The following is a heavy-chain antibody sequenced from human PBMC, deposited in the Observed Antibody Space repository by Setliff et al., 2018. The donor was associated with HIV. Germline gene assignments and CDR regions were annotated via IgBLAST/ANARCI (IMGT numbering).Heavy chain of an antibody. J-gene: IGHJ4*02. CDR1: GGTFSSKA. V-gene: IGHV1-69*13. Sequence: SVKVSCKASGGTFSSKAITWVRRAPGQGLEWMGGFIPILGTPNNAQKFQGRVTLTADEYTSTAYMDMNSLRVEDTAVYYCAGSRGYFVKADWGQGTLVTVSS. CDR3: AGSRGYFVKAD. D-gene: IGHD3-10*01. CDR2: FIPILGTP.